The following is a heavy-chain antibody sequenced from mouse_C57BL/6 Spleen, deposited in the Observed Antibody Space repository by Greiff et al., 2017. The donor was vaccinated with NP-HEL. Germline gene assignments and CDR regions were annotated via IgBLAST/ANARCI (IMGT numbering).Heavy chain of an antibody. CDR3: ASVVARGYYFDY. V-gene: IGHV5-17*01. CDR1: GFTFSDYG. D-gene: IGHD1-1*01. CDR2: ISSGSSTI. J-gene: IGHJ2*01. Sequence: EVKLVESGGGLVKPGGSLKLSCAASGFTFSDYGMHWVRQAPEKGLEWVGYISSGSSTIYYADTVKGRFTISRDNAKNTLFLQMTSLRSEDTAMYYCASVVARGYYFDYWGQGTTLTVSS.